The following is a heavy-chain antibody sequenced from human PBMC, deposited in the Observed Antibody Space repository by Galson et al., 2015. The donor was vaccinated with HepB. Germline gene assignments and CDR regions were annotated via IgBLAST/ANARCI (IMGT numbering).Heavy chain of an antibody. CDR2: ISSSGSTI. Sequence: SLRLSCAASGFTFSSYDMNWVRQAPGKGLEWVSYISSSGSTIYYADSVKGRFTISRDNAKNSLYLQMNSLRAEDTAVYYCAREAYCSGDCYSPPFDYWGQGTLVTVSS. D-gene: IGHD2-21*02. CDR3: AREAYCSGDCYSPPFDY. J-gene: IGHJ4*02. V-gene: IGHV3-48*03. CDR1: GFTFSSYD.